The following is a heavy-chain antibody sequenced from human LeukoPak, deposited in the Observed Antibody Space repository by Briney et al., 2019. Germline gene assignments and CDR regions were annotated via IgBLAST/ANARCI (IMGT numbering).Heavy chain of an antibody. V-gene: IGHV4-31*03. J-gene: IGHJ4*02. CDR3: AREARSGRISGLLDY. CDR2: IYYSGST. Sequence: SETLSLTCTVSGGSISSGGYYWSWIRQHPGKGLEWIGYIYYSGSTYYNPSLKSRVTISVDTPKNQFSLKLSSVTAADTAVYYCAREARSGRISGLLDYWGQGTLVTVSS. CDR1: GGSISSGGYY. D-gene: IGHD3-22*01.